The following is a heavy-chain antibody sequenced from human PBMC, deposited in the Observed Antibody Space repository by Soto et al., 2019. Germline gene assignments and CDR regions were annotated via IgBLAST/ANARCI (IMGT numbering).Heavy chain of an antibody. CDR2: ISYDGSNK. V-gene: IGHV3-30*18. Sequence: QVQLVECGGGVGQPGRSLRLSCAASGFSFSSYGMHWVRQAPGKGLEWVALISYDGSNKYYVDSVKGRFTISRDNSKNTLYLQMNSLRAEDTAMYYCAKDAHFGDYIGNWFDPWGQGTLVTVSS. CDR1: GFSFSSYG. CDR3: AKDAHFGDYIGNWFDP. J-gene: IGHJ5*02. D-gene: IGHD4-17*01.